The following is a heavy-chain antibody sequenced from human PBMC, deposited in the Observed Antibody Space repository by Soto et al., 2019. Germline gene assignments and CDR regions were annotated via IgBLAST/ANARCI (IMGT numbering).Heavy chain of an antibody. V-gene: IGHV3-15*01. Sequence: EVQLVESGGGLVKPGGSLRLSCAASGFSFSDAWMSWVRQVPGQGLEWVGHIRSKRDGETADYAATVKGRLTISRDDSSNTIYLHMDSLKDEDTAVYYCSTGVTLTTVILSTSAFAVWGQGTLVTVSS. D-gene: IGHD4-17*01. CDR2: IRSKRDGETA. CDR3: STGVTLTTVILSTSAFAV. J-gene: IGHJ3*01. CDR1: GFSFSDAW.